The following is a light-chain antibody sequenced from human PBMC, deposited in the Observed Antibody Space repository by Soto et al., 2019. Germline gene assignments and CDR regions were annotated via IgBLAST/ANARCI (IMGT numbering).Light chain of an antibody. J-gene: IGLJ1*01. Sequence: QSALTQPASVSGSPGQSIAISCTGTSSDVGGYSYVSWYQQHPGKAPKLMIYDVNYRPSGVPNRFSGSKSGNMASLTISGLQAEDEADYYCSSYTNSGSYVFGTGTKLTVL. CDR1: SSDVGGYSY. V-gene: IGLV2-14*01. CDR3: SSYTNSGSYV. CDR2: DVN.